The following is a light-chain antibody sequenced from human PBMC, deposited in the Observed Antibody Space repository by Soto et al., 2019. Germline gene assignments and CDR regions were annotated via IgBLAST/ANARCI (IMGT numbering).Light chain of an antibody. CDR1: QSINNR. J-gene: IGKJ1*01. CDR3: QQYNSYPWT. V-gene: IGKV1-5*03. CDR2: NAS. Sequence: DIQMTQSPSTLSASVGDRVTITCRASQSINNRLVWYQQKPGIAPKLLIYNASSLESGVPSRFSGSGSGTEFTLTISSLQPEDCTTYYCQQYNSYPWTFGPGTEVEIK.